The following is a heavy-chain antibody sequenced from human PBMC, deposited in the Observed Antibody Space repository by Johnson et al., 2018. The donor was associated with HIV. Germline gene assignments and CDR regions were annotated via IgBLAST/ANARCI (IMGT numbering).Heavy chain of an antibody. CDR2: INWNGGST. J-gene: IGHJ3*02. CDR1: GFTFDDYG. D-gene: IGHD1-26*01. V-gene: IGHV3-20*04. Sequence: VQLVESGGGVVRPGGSLRLSCAASGFTFDDYGMSWVRQAPGKGLEWVSGINWNGGSTGYADSVKGRFPISRDNARNFLYLQMNSVRAEDTALYFCAREKELRELVGANSNAFDIWGQGTMVTVSS. CDR3: AREKELRELVGANSNAFDI.